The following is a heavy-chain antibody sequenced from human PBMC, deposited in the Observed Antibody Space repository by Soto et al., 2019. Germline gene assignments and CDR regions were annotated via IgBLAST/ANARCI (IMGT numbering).Heavy chain of an antibody. CDR2: IYYSGST. CDR1: GGSISSSSYY. Sequence: PSETLSLTCTVSGGSISSSSYYWGWIRQPPGKGLEWTGSIYYSGSTYYNPSLKSRVTISVDTSKNQFSLKLSSVTAADTAVYYCAKSPIYDYIWGSYRTPDDYYYYYMDVWGKGTTVTVSS. CDR3: AKSPIYDYIWGSYRTPDDYYYYYMDV. V-gene: IGHV4-39*01. J-gene: IGHJ6*03. D-gene: IGHD3-16*02.